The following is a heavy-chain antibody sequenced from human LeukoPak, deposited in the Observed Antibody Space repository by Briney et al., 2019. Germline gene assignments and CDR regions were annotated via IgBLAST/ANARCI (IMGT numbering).Heavy chain of an antibody. Sequence: GGSLRLSCEASGFTFSSYNMNWVRQAPGKRLEWVSSVTSSSSYVFYADSVKGRFTISRDNAKNSLYLQMNSLTAEDTAVYYCARVLRGGWFDPWGQGTLVTVSS. D-gene: IGHD3-10*01. CDR3: ARVLRGGWFDP. V-gene: IGHV3-21*06. J-gene: IGHJ5*02. CDR1: GFTFSSYN. CDR2: VTSSSSYV.